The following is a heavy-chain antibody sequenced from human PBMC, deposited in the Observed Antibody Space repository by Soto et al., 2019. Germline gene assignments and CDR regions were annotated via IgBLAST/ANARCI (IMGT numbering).Heavy chain of an antibody. CDR3: ARGPRGLYHHDY. V-gene: IGHV3-74*01. J-gene: IGHJ4*02. CDR1: GFTFSGDW. CDR2: INMDGTRT. Sequence: EVQLVESGGGLVQPGGSLRLSCAASGFTFSGDWMHWVRQAAGKGVVWVSRINMDGTRTNYADSVKGRFTISRDNAKNTLYLQMDSLRVDDTAVYFCARGPRGLYHHDYWGQGALVTVSS. D-gene: IGHD2-2*01.